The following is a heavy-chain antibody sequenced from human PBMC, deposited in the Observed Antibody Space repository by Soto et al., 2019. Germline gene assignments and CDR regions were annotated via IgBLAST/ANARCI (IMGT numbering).Heavy chain of an antibody. CDR3: ASQPTTVVTEAYFDH. CDR1: GGSITSSSYY. D-gene: IGHD4-17*01. CDR2: IYYSGRS. J-gene: IGHJ4*02. V-gene: IGHV4-39*01. Sequence: WETLSLTCTGSGGSITSSSYYWGWIRQPRGKGLEWIGGIYYSGRSYYNPSLKSRVTMSVDTSKNQFSLTLNSVTAADAAVYYCASQPTTVVTEAYFDHWGQGTLVTVSS.